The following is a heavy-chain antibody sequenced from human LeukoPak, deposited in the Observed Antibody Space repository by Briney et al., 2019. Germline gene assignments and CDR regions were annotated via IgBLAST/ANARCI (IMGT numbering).Heavy chain of an antibody. CDR3: ARTLMGIVVVITPDDAFDI. Sequence: SQTLSLTCTVSGGSISSGSYYWSWIRQPAGKGREWIGRIYTSGSTNYNPSLKSRVTISVDTSKNQFSLKLSSVTAADTAVYYCARTLMGIVVVITPDDAFDIWGQGTMVTVSS. J-gene: IGHJ3*02. D-gene: IGHD3-22*01. V-gene: IGHV4-61*02. CDR1: GGSISSGSYY. CDR2: IYTSGST.